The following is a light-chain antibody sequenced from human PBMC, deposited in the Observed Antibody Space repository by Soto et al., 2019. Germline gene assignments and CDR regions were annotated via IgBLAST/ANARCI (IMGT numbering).Light chain of an antibody. CDR3: QQSYSTPPT. CDR1: QSISSY. V-gene: IGKV1-39*01. J-gene: IGKJ1*01. CDR2: AAS. Sequence: DIQMTQSPSSLSASVGDRVTITCRASQSISSYLNWYQQKPGKAPKLLIYAASSLQSVVPSRFSGSGSGTDFTLTISSLKPEDFATYYCQQSYSTPPTFGQGTKV.